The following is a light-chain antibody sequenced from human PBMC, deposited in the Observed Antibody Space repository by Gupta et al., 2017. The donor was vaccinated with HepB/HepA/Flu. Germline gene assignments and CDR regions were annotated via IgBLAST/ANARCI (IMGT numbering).Light chain of an antibody. CDR2: MAS. CDR3: QQSYSAPPA. J-gene: IGKJ4*01. CDR1: QSISRY. V-gene: IGKV1-39*01. Sequence: DIQMTQSPSSLSASVGDRITITFRASQSISRYLSWYQQTPGKAPKLLIYMASKWQGGVPSRFSGSGSGADFTLTISRLRPEDFASYYCQQSYSAPPAFGGGTKVEIK.